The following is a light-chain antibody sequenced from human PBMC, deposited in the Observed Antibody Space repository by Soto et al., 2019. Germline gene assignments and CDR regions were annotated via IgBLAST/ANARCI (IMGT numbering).Light chain of an antibody. J-gene: IGKJ2*01. CDR1: QSVNSNF. CDR2: AVS. CDR3: QQYGNSPRT. V-gene: IGKV3-20*01. Sequence: EIVLTQSPGTLSLSPGESATLSCRASQSVNSNFFAWYQQKPGQAPRLLIYAVSTRATGIPDRFTGSGSGTDFALTISGLEPEDFAIYYCQQYGNSPRTFCQGTRVDIK.